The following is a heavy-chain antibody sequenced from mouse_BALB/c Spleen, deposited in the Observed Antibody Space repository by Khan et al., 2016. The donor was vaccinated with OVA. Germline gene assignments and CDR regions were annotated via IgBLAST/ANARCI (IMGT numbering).Heavy chain of an antibody. Sequence: QVQLKQSGPELKKPGETVQISCKASGFTFTNYGMNWVKQAPGKGLKWMGWINTYTGEPTFADDFKGRFALSLETSDSTAYLQINILKNEDTATYFCARVGYNGTMDCWGQGTSVTVSS. CDR3: ARVGYNGTMDC. CDR1: GFTFTNYG. J-gene: IGHJ4*01. V-gene: IGHV9-3-1*01. D-gene: IGHD2-14*01. CDR2: INTYTGEP.